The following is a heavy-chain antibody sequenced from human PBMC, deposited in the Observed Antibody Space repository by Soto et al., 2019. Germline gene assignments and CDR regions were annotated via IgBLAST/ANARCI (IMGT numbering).Heavy chain of an antibody. CDR2: IFYSGFT. J-gene: IGHJ4*02. D-gene: IGHD3-10*01. CDR1: GASISSSRFH. Sequence: SETLSLTCSVSGASISSSRFHWGWVRQPPGKGLEWIGSIFYSGFTYYSPSLKSRLTISLDTSKNLFSLKLNSVTAADTAVYFCARYYSLSGRYYNGIGYWGQGTLVTVSS. CDR3: ARYYSLSGRYYNGIGY. V-gene: IGHV4-39*02.